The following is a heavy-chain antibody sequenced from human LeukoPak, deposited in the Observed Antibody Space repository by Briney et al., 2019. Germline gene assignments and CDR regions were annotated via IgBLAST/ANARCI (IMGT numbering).Heavy chain of an antibody. V-gene: IGHV1-2*06. Sequence: GASVKVSCKASGYTFTDYYIHWVRQAPGQGLEWMGRINPNSGGTNYAQQFQGRVTMTRDTSISTAYMELSRLRSDDTAMYYCARVKNYYDSSGYLYYFDYWGQGTLVTVSS. CDR1: GYTFTDYY. J-gene: IGHJ4*02. D-gene: IGHD3-22*01. CDR2: INPNSGGT. CDR3: ARVKNYYDSSGYLYYFDY.